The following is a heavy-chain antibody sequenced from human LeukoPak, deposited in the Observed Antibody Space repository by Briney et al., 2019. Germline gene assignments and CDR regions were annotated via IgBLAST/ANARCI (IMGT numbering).Heavy chain of an antibody. V-gene: IGHV4-34*01. CDR3: AGSTYYDILTGYSLFDY. J-gene: IGHJ4*02. D-gene: IGHD3-9*01. CDR2: INHSGST. Sequence: PSETLSLTCAVYGGSFSGYYWSWIRQPPGKGLEWIGEINHSGSTNYNPSLKSRVTISVDTSKNQFSLKLSSVTAADTAVYYCAGSTYYDILTGYSLFDYWGQGTLVTVSS. CDR1: GGSFSGYY.